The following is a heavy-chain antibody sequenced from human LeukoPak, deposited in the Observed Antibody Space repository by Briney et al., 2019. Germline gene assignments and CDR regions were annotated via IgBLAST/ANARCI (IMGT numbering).Heavy chain of an antibody. D-gene: IGHD7-27*01. CDR2: INLNGGST. J-gene: IGHJ4*02. V-gene: IGHV1-46*01. Sequence: ASVKVSCKASGYTFTSYYIHWVRQAPGQGLEWMGVINLNGGSTTYAQKFQGTVTMTRDTSTNTVYMDLSNLRSEDTAVYYCARDPEANWAFFDYWGQGTLVTVSS. CDR1: GYTFTSYY. CDR3: ARDPEANWAFFDY.